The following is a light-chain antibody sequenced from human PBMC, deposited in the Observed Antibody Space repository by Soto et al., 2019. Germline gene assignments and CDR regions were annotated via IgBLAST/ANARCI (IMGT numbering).Light chain of an antibody. J-gene: IGKJ1*01. CDR1: RSVSSSY. Sequence: IFFGHSPGPLRLSPGERATLSWGASRSVSSSYLAWYQQTPGQAPRPLIYGASSRATGIPDRFSGSGSGTDFTLTISRLEPEDFAVYYCQQYGSSLWTFGQGTKVDIK. V-gene: IGKV3-20*01. CDR3: QQYGSSLWT. CDR2: GAS.